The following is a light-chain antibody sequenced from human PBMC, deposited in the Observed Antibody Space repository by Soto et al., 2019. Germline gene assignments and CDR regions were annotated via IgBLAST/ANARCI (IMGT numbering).Light chain of an antibody. CDR2: DAS. Sequence: AIQMTQSPSSLSASVGDRVTITCRASQGIRNDLGWYQQKPGKAPKLLIYDASGLESGVPSRFSGSGSGTEFTLTISSLQPDDFATYYCQQYNSYSGTFGQGTKVDIK. CDR1: QGIRND. V-gene: IGKV1-13*02. J-gene: IGKJ1*01. CDR3: QQYNSYSGT.